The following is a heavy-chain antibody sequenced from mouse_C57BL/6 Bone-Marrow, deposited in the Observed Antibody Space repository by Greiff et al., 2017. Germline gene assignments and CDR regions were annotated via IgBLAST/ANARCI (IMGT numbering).Heavy chain of an antibody. Sequence: VQLQQSGAELMKPGASVKLSCKASGYTFTGYWIEWVKQRPGHGLEWIGELFPGSGSTNYNEKFKGKATFTVNTSSNTAYMQLSSLTTEDSAIYYCASAGRDYGSFAYWGQGTLVTVAA. CDR2: LFPGSGST. J-gene: IGHJ3*01. V-gene: IGHV1-9*01. D-gene: IGHD1-1*02. CDR1: GYTFTGYW. CDR3: ASAGRDYGSFAY.